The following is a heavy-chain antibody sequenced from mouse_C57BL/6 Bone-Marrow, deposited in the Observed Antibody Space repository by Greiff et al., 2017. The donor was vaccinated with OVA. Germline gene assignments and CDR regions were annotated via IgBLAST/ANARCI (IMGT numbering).Heavy chain of an antibody. D-gene: IGHD1-1*01. CDR1: GYTFTSYW. V-gene: IGHV1-53*01. J-gene: IGHJ2*01. Sequence: VQLQQPGTELVKPGASVKLSCKASGYTFTSYWMHWVQQRPGQGLEWIGNINPSNGGTNYNEKFKSKATLTVDKSSSTAYMQLSSLTSEDSAVYYCARGHYYGSSYNYFDYWGQGTTLTVSS. CDR2: INPSNGGT. CDR3: ARGHYYGSSYNYFDY.